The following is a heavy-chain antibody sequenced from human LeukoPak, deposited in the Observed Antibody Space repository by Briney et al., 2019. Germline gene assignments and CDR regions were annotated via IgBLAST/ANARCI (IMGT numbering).Heavy chain of an antibody. J-gene: IGHJ4*02. D-gene: IGHD6-19*01. CDR3: ARNIEPLGAVAGPVDY. V-gene: IGHV1-46*01. CDR1: GYTFTSYY. Sequence: ASVKVSCKASGYTFTSYYMHWVRQAPGQGLVWMGIINPSGGSTSYAQKFQGRVTMTRDTSTSTVYMELSSLRSEDTAVYYCARNIEPLGAVAGPVDYWGQGALVTVSS. CDR2: INPSGGST.